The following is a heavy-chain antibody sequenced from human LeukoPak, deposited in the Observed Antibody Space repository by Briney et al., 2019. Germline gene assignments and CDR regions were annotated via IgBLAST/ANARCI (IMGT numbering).Heavy chain of an antibody. CDR1: GGSFSGYY. CDR2: INHSGST. D-gene: IGHD5-18*01. Sequence: SETLSLTCAVYGGSFSGYYWSWIRQPPGKGLEWIGEINHSGSTNYNPSLKSRVTISVDMSKNQFSLKLSSVTAADTAVYYCARGDTAMVWYYYYGMDVWGQGTTVTVSS. J-gene: IGHJ6*02. V-gene: IGHV4-34*01. CDR3: ARGDTAMVWYYYYGMDV.